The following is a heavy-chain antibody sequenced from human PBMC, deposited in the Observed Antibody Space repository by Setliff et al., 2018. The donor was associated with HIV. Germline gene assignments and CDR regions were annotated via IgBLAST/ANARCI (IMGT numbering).Heavy chain of an antibody. D-gene: IGHD3-10*01. J-gene: IGHJ3*02. V-gene: IGHV1-69*13. Sequence: SVKVSCKASGGTFSSYAISWVRQAPGQGLEWMGWISAYNGYTNYAQKFQGRVTITADESTSTAYMELSSLRSEDTAVYYCARGVTLVRGGRGDIWGQGTMVTVSS. CDR3: ARGVTLVRGGRGDI. CDR1: GGTFSSYA. CDR2: ISAYNGYT.